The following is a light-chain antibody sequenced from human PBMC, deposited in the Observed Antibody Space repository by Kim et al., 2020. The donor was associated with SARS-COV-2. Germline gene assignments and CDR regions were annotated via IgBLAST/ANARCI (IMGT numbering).Light chain of an antibody. J-gene: IGKJ2*02. Sequence: DIQMTQSPSSLSASVGDRVTITCQASHDIINSLNWYQQKPGKAPKLLIYDASNLETGVPTRFSASGSGSDFTLTINTLQPEDFATYYCQHSDFLPCTFGQGTTLEI. V-gene: IGKV1-33*01. CDR3: QHSDFLPCT. CDR1: HDIINS. CDR2: DAS.